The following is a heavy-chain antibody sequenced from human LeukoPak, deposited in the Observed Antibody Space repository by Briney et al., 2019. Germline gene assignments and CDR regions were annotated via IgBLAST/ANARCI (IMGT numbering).Heavy chain of an antibody. CDR3: TTVAPLGFWSGYCHY. J-gene: IGHJ4*02. CDR2: INCKPGCRTT. D-gene: IGHD3-3*01. Sequence: GGALTLTLAACGFTFSNAWMRWLRQAAGRGLEGVGRINCKPGCRTTHYVRQVKGRFTISRDGSNNTLDLQMNSLKTEDTAVYYWTTVAPLGFWSGYCHYWGQGTLVTVSS. V-gene: IGHV3-15*01. CDR1: GFTFSNAW.